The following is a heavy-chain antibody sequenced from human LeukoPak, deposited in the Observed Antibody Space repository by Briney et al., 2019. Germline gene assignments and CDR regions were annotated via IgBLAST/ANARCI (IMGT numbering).Heavy chain of an antibody. D-gene: IGHD6-19*01. CDR2: IYYSGST. CDR1: GGSISSYY. CDR3: ARAPRLAPPRFDP. V-gene: IGHV4-59*01. J-gene: IGHJ5*02. Sequence: PSETLSLTCTVSGGSISSYYWSWIRQPPGKGLEWLGYIYYSGSTNYNPSLKSRVTISVDTSKNQFSLKLSSVTAADAAVYYCARAPRLAPPRFDPWGQGTLVTVSS.